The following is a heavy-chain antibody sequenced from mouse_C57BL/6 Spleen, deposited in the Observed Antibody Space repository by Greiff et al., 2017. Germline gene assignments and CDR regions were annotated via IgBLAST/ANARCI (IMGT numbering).Heavy chain of an antibody. V-gene: IGHV1-80*01. J-gene: IGHJ3*01. D-gene: IGHD1-1*01. CDR2: IYPGDGDT. CDR1: GYAFSSYW. CDR3: AREGAYYYGSLAY. Sequence: LVESGVSVKISCKASGYAFSSYWMNWVKQRPGKGLEWIGQIYPGDGDTNYNGKFKGKATLTADKSSSTAYMQLSSLTSEDSAVYFCAREGAYYYGSLAYWGQGTLVTVSA.